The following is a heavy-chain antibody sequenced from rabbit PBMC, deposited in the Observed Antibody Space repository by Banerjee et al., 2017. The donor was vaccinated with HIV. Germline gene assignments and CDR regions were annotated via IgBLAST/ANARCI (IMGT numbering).Heavy chain of an antibody. D-gene: IGHD8-1*01. J-gene: IGHJ4*01. CDR1: GFSFSSSYY. Sequence: QSLEESGGDLVKPGASLTLTCTASGFSFSSSYYMCWVRQAPGKGLEWIGCIYVGSSGSTYYASWAKGRFTISKTSSTTVTLQMTSLTAADTATYFCAREYGGSNYYVDYFNLWGQGTLVTVS. V-gene: IGHV1S40*01. CDR2: IYVGSSGST. CDR3: AREYGGSNYYVDYFNL.